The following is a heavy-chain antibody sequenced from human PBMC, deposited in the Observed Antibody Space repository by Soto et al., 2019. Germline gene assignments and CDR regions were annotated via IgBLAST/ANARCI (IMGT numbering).Heavy chain of an antibody. V-gene: IGHV3-74*01. CDR3: AIYQSGPCVPRRYAFDI. J-gene: IGHJ3*02. CDR2: INSDGSST. CDR1: GFTFSSYW. Sequence: GGSLRLSCAAAGFTFSSYWIHWVCQAQEKGLVWVSRINSDGSSTTYAYSVKGRFTISRDNAKNTLYLQMISLRAEDTAVYFCAIYQSGPCVPRRYAFDIRGQGTMVTVSS. D-gene: IGHD3-16*02.